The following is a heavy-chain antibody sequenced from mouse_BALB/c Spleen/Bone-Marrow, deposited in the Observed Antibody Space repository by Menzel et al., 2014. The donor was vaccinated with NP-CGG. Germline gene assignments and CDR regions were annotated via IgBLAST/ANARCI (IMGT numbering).Heavy chain of an antibody. V-gene: IGHV1S22*01. D-gene: IGHD2-4*01. CDR2: IYPGSGST. J-gene: IGHJ3*01. CDR3: TKGLPSAY. Sequence: LQQSGSELVRPGASVKLSCKASGNTFTSYWMHWVKQRPGQGLEWIGNIYPGSGSTNYDEKFKSKATLTVDTSSSTAYMQLSSLTSEDSAVYYCTKGLPSAYWGQGTLVTVSA. CDR1: GNTFTSYW.